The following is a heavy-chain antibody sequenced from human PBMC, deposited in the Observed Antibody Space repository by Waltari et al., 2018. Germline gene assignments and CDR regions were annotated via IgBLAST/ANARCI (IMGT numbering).Heavy chain of an antibody. CDR1: GYSFTSYW. J-gene: IGHJ6*02. CDR3: ARHQVEMATITKAVLGYYYGMDV. Sequence: GAEVKKPGESLKISCKGSGYSFTSYWIGWVRQMPGKGLEWMGIIYPGDSDTRYSPSFQGQVTISADKSISTAYLQWSSLKASDTAMYYCARHQVEMATITKAVLGYYYGMDVWGQGTTVTVSS. D-gene: IGHD5-12*01. CDR2: IYPGDSDT. V-gene: IGHV5-51*01.